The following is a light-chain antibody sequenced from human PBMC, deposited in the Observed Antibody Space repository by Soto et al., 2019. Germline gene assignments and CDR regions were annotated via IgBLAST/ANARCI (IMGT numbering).Light chain of an antibody. V-gene: IGKV3-11*01. Sequence: EIVLTQSPATLSLSPGERATLSCRASQSISNYLGWYQQKPGQAPRLLIYDATNRATGIPARFSGSGSGTDFTITISSQEPEDFAVYDCKHRATWLFTFGPGTKLEIK. CDR1: QSISNY. CDR3: KHRATWLFT. CDR2: DAT. J-gene: IGKJ3*01.